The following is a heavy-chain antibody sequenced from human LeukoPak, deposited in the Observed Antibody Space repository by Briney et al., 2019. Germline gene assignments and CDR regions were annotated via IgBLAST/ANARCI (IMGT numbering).Heavy chain of an antibody. CDR2: ISGSGGST. CDR1: GFTFSSYE. CDR3: AKFGGYCSSKSCSVRNYYYYGMDV. V-gene: IGHV3-23*01. J-gene: IGHJ6*02. D-gene: IGHD2-2*01. Sequence: PGGSLRLSCAASGFTFSSYEMSWVRQAPGKGLEWVSAISGSGGSTYYADSVKGRFTISRDNSKNTLYLQMNSLRAEDTAVYYCAKFGGYCSSKSCSVRNYYYYGMDVWGQGTTVTVSS.